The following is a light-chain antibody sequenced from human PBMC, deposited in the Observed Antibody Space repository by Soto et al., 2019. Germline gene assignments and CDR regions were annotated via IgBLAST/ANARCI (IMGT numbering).Light chain of an antibody. CDR1: SSDVGAYNY. Sequence: QSALTQPASVSGSPGQSITISCTGTSSDVGAYNYDSWYQQYPGEAPKVIIYDVSHRPAGVSNHFSGSKSGNTASLTISGLQTQDEADYYCSSYTSATTYVFGTGTKLTVL. CDR3: SSYTSATTYV. CDR2: DVS. J-gene: IGLJ1*01. V-gene: IGLV2-14*01.